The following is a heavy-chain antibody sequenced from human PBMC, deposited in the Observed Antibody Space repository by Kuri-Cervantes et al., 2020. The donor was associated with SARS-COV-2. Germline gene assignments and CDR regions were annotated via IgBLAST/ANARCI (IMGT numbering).Heavy chain of an antibody. CDR1: GFTFSSYG. J-gene: IGHJ6*02. CDR3: ARDLLNVWSGYYYYYGMGV. Sequence: GGSLRLSCAASGFTFSSYGMHWVRQAPGKGLEWVAVISYDGSNKYYADSVKGRFTISRDNSKNTLYLQMNSLRAEDTAVYYCARDLLNVWSGYYYYYGMGVWGQGTTVTVSS. CDR2: ISYDGSNK. D-gene: IGHD3-3*01. V-gene: IGHV3-30*03.